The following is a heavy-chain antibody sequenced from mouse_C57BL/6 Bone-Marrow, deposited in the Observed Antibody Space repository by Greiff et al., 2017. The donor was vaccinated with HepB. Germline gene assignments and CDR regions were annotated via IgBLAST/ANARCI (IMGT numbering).Heavy chain of an antibody. V-gene: IGHV5-9-1*02. D-gene: IGHD2-14*01. CDR2: ISSGGDYI. J-gene: IGHJ4*01. Sequence: EVKVVESGEGLVKPGGSLKLSCAASGFTFSSYAMSWVRQTPEKRLEWVAYISSGGDYIYYADTVKGRFTISRDNARNTLYLQMSSLKSEDTAMYYCTREIGDDYYAMDYWGQGTSVTVSS. CDR1: GFTFSSYA. CDR3: TREIGDDYYAMDY.